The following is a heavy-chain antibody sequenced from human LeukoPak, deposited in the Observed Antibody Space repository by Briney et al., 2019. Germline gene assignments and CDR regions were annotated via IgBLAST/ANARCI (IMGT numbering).Heavy chain of an antibody. CDR1: GFTFSSYA. CDR2: ISGSGGST. Sequence: GGSPRLSCAASGFTFSSYAMSWVRQAPGKGLEWVSAISGSGGSTYYADSVKGRFTISRDNSKNTLYLQMNSLRAEDTAVYYCAKAEYQLLLGSGMDVWGQGTTVTVSS. V-gene: IGHV3-23*01. CDR3: AKAEYQLLLGSGMDV. J-gene: IGHJ6*02. D-gene: IGHD2-2*01.